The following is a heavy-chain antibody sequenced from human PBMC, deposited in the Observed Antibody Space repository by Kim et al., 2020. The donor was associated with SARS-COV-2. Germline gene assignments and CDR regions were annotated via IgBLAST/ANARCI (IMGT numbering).Heavy chain of an antibody. D-gene: IGHD4-17*01. CDR2: IIPIFGTA. CDR3: ARPGDVLDYGDQPEDYYYYGMDV. CDR1: GGTFSSYA. V-gene: IGHV1-69*13. Sequence: SVKVSCKASGGTFSSYAISWVRQAPGQGLEWMGGIIPIFGTANYAQKFQGRVTITADESTSTAYMELSSLRSEDTAVYYCARPGDVLDYGDQPEDYYYYGMDVWGQGTTVTVSS. J-gene: IGHJ6*02.